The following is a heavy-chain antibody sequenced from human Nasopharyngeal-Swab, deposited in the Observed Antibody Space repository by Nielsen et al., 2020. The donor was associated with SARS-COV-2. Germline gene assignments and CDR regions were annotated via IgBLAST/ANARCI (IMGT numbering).Heavy chain of an antibody. D-gene: IGHD5-12*01. V-gene: IGHV3-23*01. Sequence: GESLKISCAASGFTFNTYAISWVRRAPGKGLEWVSVISGSDYSTKYADSVKGRFTISRDHSKNTVNLQMNSLRAEDTAIYYCAKDRDSGDDSDDYYHYYGMDVWGQGTTVTVSS. J-gene: IGHJ6*02. CDR3: AKDRDSGDDSDDYYHYYGMDV. CDR2: ISGSDYST. CDR1: GFTFNTYA.